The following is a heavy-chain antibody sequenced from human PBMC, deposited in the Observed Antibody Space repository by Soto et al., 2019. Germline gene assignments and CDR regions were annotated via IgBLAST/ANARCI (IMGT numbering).Heavy chain of an antibody. D-gene: IGHD3-3*01. V-gene: IGHV3-21*01. Sequence: GGSLRLSCAASGFTFSVYSMNWVRQAPGKGLEWVSSISPTSSYIYYADSVEGRFTISRDNAKMSLYLQMDSLRAEDTAVYYCASSGRIFGVVPPGGGVWGQGTTVTVSS. CDR2: ISPTSSYI. J-gene: IGHJ6*02. CDR3: ASSGRIFGVVPPGGGV. CDR1: GFTFSVYS.